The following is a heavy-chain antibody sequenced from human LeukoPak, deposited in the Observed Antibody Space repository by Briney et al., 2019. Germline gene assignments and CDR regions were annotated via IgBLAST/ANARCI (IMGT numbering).Heavy chain of an antibody. V-gene: IGHV1-8*02. Sequence: GASVKVSCKASGYTFTDYYMHWVRQATGQGLEWMGWMNPNSGNTGYAQKFQGRVTMTRNTSISTAYMELSSLRSEDTAVYYCARRRGIVARRLHWFDPWGQGTLVTVSS. J-gene: IGHJ5*02. CDR3: ARRRGIVARRLHWFDP. D-gene: IGHD5-12*01. CDR2: MNPNSGNT. CDR1: GYTFTDYY.